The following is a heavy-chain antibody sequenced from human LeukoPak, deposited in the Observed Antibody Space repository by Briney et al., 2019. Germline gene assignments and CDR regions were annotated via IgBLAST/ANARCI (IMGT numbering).Heavy chain of an antibody. J-gene: IGHJ4*02. D-gene: IGHD3-22*01. CDR1: GGSISSYY. CDR3: VREVPTYYSESSGYFDH. Sequence: PSETLSLTCTVSGGSISSYYWSWIRQPPGKGLEWIGYIYYSGSTNYNPTLKSRVTISVDTSKNQFSLKLSSVTAADTAVYYCVREVPTYYSESSGYFDHWGRGTLVTVSS. CDR2: IYYSGST. V-gene: IGHV4-59*12.